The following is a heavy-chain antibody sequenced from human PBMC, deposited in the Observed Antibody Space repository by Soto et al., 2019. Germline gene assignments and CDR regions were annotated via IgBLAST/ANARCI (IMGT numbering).Heavy chain of an antibody. D-gene: IGHD1-26*01. Sequence: PGGSLRLSCAASGFTFSNVWMNWVRQAPGKGLEWVGRIKSKTDGGTTDYAAPVKGRFTISRDDSKNTLYLQMNSLKTEDTAVYYCTTDLVGATLLGMDVWGQGTTVTVSS. V-gene: IGHV3-15*07. CDR2: IKSKTDGGTT. CDR3: TTDLVGATLLGMDV. J-gene: IGHJ6*02. CDR1: GFTFSNVW.